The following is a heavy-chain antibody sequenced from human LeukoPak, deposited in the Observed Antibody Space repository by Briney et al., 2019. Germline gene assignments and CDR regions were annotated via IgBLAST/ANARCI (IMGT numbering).Heavy chain of an antibody. CDR1: GTSISRSGYY. V-gene: IGHV4-31*03. CDR3: VGGGYPLEY. J-gene: IGHJ4*02. Sequence: PSQTLSLTCTVSGTSISRSGYYWSWIRQHPGKGLECIGFTYYSGSTHYNPSLESRVTISVDTSKNQLSLKLNSVTAADTAVYYCVGGGYPLEYWGQGALVTVSS. D-gene: IGHD3-16*01. CDR2: TYYSGST.